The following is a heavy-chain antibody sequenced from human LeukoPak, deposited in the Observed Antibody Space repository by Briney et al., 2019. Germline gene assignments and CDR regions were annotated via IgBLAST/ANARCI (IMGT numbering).Heavy chain of an antibody. D-gene: IGHD3-10*01. J-gene: IGHJ4*02. V-gene: IGHV3-21*01. CDR3: ARGSLWFGELLFPLDF. Sequence: GGSLRLSCAASGFTFSSYAMSWVRQAPGKRLEWVSSISSTSFYIYYADSVKGLFTVSRDNAQNSLFLQMNSLRAEDTAVYYCARGSLWFGELLFPLDFWGQGTLVTVSS. CDR2: ISSTSFYI. CDR1: GFTFSSYA.